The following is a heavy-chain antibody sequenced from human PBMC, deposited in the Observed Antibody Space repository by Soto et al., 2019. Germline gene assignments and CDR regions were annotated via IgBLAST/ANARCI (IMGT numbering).Heavy chain of an antibody. V-gene: IGHV4-39*01. J-gene: IGHJ4*02. Sequence: PSETLSLTCTVSGGSISSSSYYWGWIRQPPGKGLERIGSIYYSGSTYYNPSLKSRVTISVDTSKNQFSLKLSSVTAADTAVYYCARRTTYSSSTSRWSRPFDYWGQGTLVTVS. CDR3: ARRTTYSSSTSRWSRPFDY. D-gene: IGHD6-6*01. CDR1: GGSISSSSYY. CDR2: IYYSGST.